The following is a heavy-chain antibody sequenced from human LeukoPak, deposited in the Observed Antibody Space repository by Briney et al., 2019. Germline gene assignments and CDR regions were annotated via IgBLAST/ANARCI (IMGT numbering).Heavy chain of an antibody. CDR3: TRDQGGYTGYEFSDY. CDR1: GFTFGDYG. J-gene: IGHJ4*02. D-gene: IGHD5-12*01. CDR2: IRSKTYGGTI. V-gene: IGHV3-49*04. Sequence: GGSLRLSCTASGFTFGDYGMSWVRQAPGKGLEWVGFIRSKTYGGTIEYAESVKGRFTISRDDLKSIAYLQMHSLKIEDTAVYYCTRDQGGYTGYEFSDYWGQGTLVAVSS.